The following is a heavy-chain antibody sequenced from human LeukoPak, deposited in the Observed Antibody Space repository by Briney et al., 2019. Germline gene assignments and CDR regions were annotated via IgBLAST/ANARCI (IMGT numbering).Heavy chain of an antibody. CDR2: IGGGGYTT. D-gene: IGHD3-10*01. V-gene: IGHV3-23*01. CDR3: AEVESSYCRI. Sequence: GGSLRLSCVASGLTFGNYGMNRVRQAPGKGLEWVSSIGGGGYTTYYADSVRGRFTISRDNSKNSMYLQMSSLRAEDTAIYYCAEVESSYCRIWGQGTLVTVSS. J-gene: IGHJ4*02. CDR1: GLTFGNYG.